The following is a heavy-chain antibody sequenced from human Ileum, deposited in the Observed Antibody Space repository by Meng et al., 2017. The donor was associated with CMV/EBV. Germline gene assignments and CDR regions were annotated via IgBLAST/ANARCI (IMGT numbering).Heavy chain of an antibody. CDR2: IYSDNFST. CDR3: AKATDFDY. Sequence: GESLKISCAASGFSFSTYAMSWVRQAPGKGLEWVSIIYSDNFSTYYADSVKGRFTISRDNSKNTVYLQMNSLRAEDTAVYYCAKATDFDYWGQGTLVTVSS. V-gene: IGHV3-23*03. CDR1: GFSFSTYA. J-gene: IGHJ4*02. D-gene: IGHD4-11*01.